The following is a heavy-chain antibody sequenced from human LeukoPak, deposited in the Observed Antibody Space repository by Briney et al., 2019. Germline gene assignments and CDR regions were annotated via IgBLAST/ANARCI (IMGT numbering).Heavy chain of an antibody. Sequence: GGSLRLSCAASGFTFSDYYMSWIRQAPGKGLEWVSYISSSGSTIYYADSVKGRFTISRDNSKDTLYLQMNSLRAEDTAVYYCAKGGYSSGWRNYFDYWGQGTLVTVSS. D-gene: IGHD6-19*01. CDR2: ISSSGSTI. J-gene: IGHJ4*02. CDR1: GFTFSDYY. V-gene: IGHV3-11*01. CDR3: AKGGYSSGWRNYFDY.